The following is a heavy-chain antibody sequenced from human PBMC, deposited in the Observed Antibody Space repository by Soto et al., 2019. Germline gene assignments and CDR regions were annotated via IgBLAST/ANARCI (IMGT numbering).Heavy chain of an antibody. V-gene: IGHV3-53*01. CDR1: GVTFINYK. CDR3: ARDRVESGYPEYFQH. J-gene: IGHJ1*01. D-gene: IGHD5-12*01. CDR2: ISIGGST. Sequence: PGGTLRLSCEASGVTFINYKRNWVRQAPGKGLEWVSQISIGGSTYYADSVKGRVTISRDNSKNTLYLQMNSLRAEDTAVYYCARDRVESGYPEYFQHWGQGTLVTVSS.